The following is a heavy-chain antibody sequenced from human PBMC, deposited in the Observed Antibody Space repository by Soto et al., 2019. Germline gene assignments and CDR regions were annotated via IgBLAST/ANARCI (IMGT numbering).Heavy chain of an antibody. J-gene: IGHJ4*02. CDR1: GYTFTSDD. CDR2: MNPNNGNT. Sequence: ASVKVSCKASGYTFTSDDFNWVRQATGQGLEWMGWMNPNNGNTEYAQKFQGRVTITRNTSTSTAYMELSSLRSEDTAVYYCARSPSLFIDYWGQGTLVTVSS. D-gene: IGHD2-2*01. V-gene: IGHV1-8*01. CDR3: ARSPSLFIDY.